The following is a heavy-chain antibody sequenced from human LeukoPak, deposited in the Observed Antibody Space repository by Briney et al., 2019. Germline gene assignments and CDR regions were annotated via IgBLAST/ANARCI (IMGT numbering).Heavy chain of an antibody. Sequence: GGSLRLSCAASGFTFRRYAMSWVRQAPGKGLEWVSAISGSGGSTYYADSAKGRFTISRDNSKNTLYLQMNSLRAEDTAVYYCAKDRVGPFDYWGQGTLVTVSS. CDR2: ISGSGGST. CDR3: AKDRVGPFDY. CDR1: GFTFRRYA. D-gene: IGHD1-26*01. J-gene: IGHJ4*02. V-gene: IGHV3-23*01.